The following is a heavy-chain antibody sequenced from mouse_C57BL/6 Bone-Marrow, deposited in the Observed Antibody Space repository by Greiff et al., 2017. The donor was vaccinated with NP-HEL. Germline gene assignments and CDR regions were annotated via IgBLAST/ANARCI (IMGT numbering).Heavy chain of an antibody. CDR2: INYDGSST. CDR3: AREGDGYQFAY. Sequence: EVKLVESEGGLVQPGSSMKLSCTASGFTFSDYYMAWVRQVPEKGLEWVANINYDGSSTYYLDSLKSRFIISRDNAKNILYLQMSSLKSEDTATYYCAREGDGYQFAYWGQGTLVTVSA. J-gene: IGHJ3*01. V-gene: IGHV5-16*01. CDR1: GFTFSDYY. D-gene: IGHD2-3*01.